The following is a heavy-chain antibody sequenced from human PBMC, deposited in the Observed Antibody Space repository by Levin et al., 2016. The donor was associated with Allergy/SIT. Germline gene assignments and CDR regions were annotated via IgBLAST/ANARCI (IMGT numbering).Heavy chain of an antibody. CDR1: GFTVNNSY. Sequence: GESLKISCAASGFTVNNSYMSWVRQAPGKGLEWVSSISGNGDLTYYADSVKGRFTISRDIFKNTVSLQMNSLRAEDTAVYYCTKGSTVTYSQHWGQGTLVTVSS. CDR3: TKGSTVTYSQH. CDR2: ISGNGDLT. D-gene: IGHD4-11*01. V-gene: IGHV3-23*01. J-gene: IGHJ1*01.